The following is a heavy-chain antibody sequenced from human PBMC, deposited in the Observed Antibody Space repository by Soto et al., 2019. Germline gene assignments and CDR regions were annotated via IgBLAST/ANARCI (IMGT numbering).Heavy chain of an antibody. CDR3: AKDQDVAAEEPYGMDV. D-gene: IGHD6-13*01. Sequence: PGGSLRLSCAASGFTFSSYAMSWVRQAPGKGLEWVSAISGSGGSTYYADSVKGRFTISRDNSKNTLYLQMNSLRAEDTAVYYCAKDQDVAAEEPYGMDVWGQGTTVTVSS. CDR1: GFTFSSYA. V-gene: IGHV3-23*01. J-gene: IGHJ6*02. CDR2: ISGSGGST.